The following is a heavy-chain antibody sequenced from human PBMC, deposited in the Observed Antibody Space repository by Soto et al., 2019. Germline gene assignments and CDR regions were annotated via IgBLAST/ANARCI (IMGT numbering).Heavy chain of an antibody. CDR2: IWYDGSNK. D-gene: IGHD5-18*01. V-gene: IGHV3-33*01. CDR3: ARVRGYSYGAYYFDY. J-gene: IGHJ4*02. CDR1: GFTFSSYG. Sequence: QVQLVESGGGVVQPGRSLRLSCAASGFTFSSYGMHWVRQAPGKGLEWVAVIWYDGSNKYYADSVKGRFTISRDNSKNTLYLQMNSLRAEDTAVYYCARVRGYSYGAYYFDYWGQGTLVTVSS.